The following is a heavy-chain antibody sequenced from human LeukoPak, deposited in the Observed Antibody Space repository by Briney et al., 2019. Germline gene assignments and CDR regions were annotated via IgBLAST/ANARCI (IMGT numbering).Heavy chain of an antibody. D-gene: IGHD3-22*01. Sequence: ASVKVSCKASGYTLTGFYIHWVRQAPGQGLEWMAWINPQSGATNYAQKFQGRVTMTRDMSISTAYMDVTSLRSDDTAVYYCARGGDDSGLYFAYWGQGTLVTVSS. J-gene: IGHJ4*02. CDR1: GYTLTGFY. V-gene: IGHV1-2*02. CDR2: INPQSGAT. CDR3: ARGGDDSGLYFAY.